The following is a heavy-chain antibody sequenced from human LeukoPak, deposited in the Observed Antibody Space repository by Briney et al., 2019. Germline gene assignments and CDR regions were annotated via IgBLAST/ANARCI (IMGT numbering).Heavy chain of an antibody. CDR3: VRDPGWGAIDY. D-gene: IGHD7-27*01. V-gene: IGHV3-7*01. CDR1: GFTFNNFW. J-gene: IGHJ4*02. CDR2: IKEDGSTI. Sequence: GGFLRVSCAASGFTFNNFWMSWVRQALGKGLEWVADIKEDGSTILFVDSMRGRFTISRDNAKNSLYLQMNSLRVEDTGVYYCVRDPGWGAIDYWGRGILVTVTS.